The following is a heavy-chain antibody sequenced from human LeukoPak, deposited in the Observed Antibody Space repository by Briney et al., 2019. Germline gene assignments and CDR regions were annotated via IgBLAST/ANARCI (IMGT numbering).Heavy chain of an antibody. CDR3: ASLWFGQDNWFDP. Sequence: ASVKVSCKASGGTFSSYAISWVRQAPGQGLEWMGWINPNSGGTNYAQKFQGRVTMTRDTSISTAYMELSRLRSDDTAVYYCASLWFGQDNWFDPWGQGTLVTVSS. V-gene: IGHV1-2*02. CDR1: GGTFSSYA. CDR2: INPNSGGT. D-gene: IGHD3-10*01. J-gene: IGHJ5*02.